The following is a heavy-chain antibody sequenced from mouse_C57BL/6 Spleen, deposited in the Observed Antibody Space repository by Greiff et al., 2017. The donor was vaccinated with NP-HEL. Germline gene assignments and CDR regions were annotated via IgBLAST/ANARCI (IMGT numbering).Heavy chain of an antibody. D-gene: IGHD2-3*01. CDR1: GFTFSDYG. Sequence: EVKVEESGGGLVKPGGSLKLSCAASGFTFSDYGMHWVRQAPEKGLEWVAYISSGSSTIYYADTVKGRFTISRDNAKNTLFLQMTSLRSEDTAMYYCARGPDGYHYYFDYWGQGTTLTVSS. CDR3: ARGPDGYHYYFDY. CDR2: ISSGSSTI. J-gene: IGHJ2*01. V-gene: IGHV5-17*01.